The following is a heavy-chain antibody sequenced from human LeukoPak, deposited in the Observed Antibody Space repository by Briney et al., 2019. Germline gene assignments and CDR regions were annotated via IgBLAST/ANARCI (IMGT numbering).Heavy chain of an antibody. J-gene: IGHJ6*03. V-gene: IGHV3-7*01. CDR2: IKQDGSEK. CDR1: GFTFSSYL. D-gene: IGHD1-1*01. CDR3: ARPRPGYYMDV. Sequence: GGSLRLSCAASGFTFSSYLMSWVRQAPGKGLEWVANIKQDGSEKYYVDSVKGRFTISRDNAKNSLYLQMNSLRAEDTAVYYCARPRPGYYMDVWGKGTTVTVSS.